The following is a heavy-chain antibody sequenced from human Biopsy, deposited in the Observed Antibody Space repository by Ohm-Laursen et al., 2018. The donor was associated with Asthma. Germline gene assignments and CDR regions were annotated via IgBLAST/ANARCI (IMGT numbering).Heavy chain of an antibody. CDR1: GYTFIGFP. CDR3: AGGQKAPGEQWFDP. D-gene: IGHD7-27*01. CDR2: INPNSGGT. J-gene: IGHJ5*02. V-gene: IGHV1-2*06. Sequence: ASVKVSCKTSGYTFIGFPIHWVRQAPGQGLEWMGRINPNSGGTHYAQKFQGRVTMTSDTSTSTAYMELSRLRSDAAALYYCAGGQKAPGEQWFDPWGQGILVTVSS.